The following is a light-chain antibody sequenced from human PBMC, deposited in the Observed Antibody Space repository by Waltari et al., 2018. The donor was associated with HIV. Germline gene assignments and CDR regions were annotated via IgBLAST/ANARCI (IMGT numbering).Light chain of an antibody. CDR1: ALTKQS. J-gene: IGLJ2*01. V-gene: IGLV3-25*03. CDR2: TDN. Sequence: SYNLTQPPSVSVAPGQTARITRSGHALTKQSVDWYHPKPGQAPIWVISTDNERPSRIPARFSGFSSGATVTLTLSGIQAEDEAGYYCQSAANSGIDDVDFGGGTKLTVL. CDR3: QSAANSGIDDVD.